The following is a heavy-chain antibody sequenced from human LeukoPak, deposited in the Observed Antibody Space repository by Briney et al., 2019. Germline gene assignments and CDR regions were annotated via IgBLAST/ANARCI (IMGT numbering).Heavy chain of an antibody. CDR2: VSTYNYST. V-gene: IGHV1-18*01. CDR3: ARHQYCGGDCFRHSFDM. D-gene: IGHD2-21*02. J-gene: IGHJ3*02. Sequence: GASVKVSCKASGYTFTNYGISWVRQAPGQGLEWMGWVSTYNYSTNYAQRLQGRLTMTTDTSTTTAYMELRSLRSDDTAVYYCARHQYCGGDCFRHSFDMWGQGTMVTVSS. CDR1: GYTFTNYG.